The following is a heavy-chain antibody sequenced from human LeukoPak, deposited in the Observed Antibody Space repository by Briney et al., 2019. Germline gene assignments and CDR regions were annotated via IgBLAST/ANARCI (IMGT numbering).Heavy chain of an antibody. J-gene: IGHJ6*02. CDR3: ARDYYDSSGYYMDV. CDR1: GYTFTVYY. CDR2: INPNSGGT. Sequence: ASVNVSCTASGYTFTVYYMHWVRQAPGQGLEWMGRINPNSGGTNYAQKFQGRVTMTRDTSISTAYMELSRLRSDDTAVYYCARDYYDSSGYYMDVWGQGTTVTVSS. V-gene: IGHV1-2*06. D-gene: IGHD3-22*01.